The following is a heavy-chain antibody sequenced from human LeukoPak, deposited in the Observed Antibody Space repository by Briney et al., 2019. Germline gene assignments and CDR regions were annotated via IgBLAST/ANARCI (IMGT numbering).Heavy chain of an antibody. CDR2: IGPHSTFT. D-gene: IGHD2/OR15-2a*01. CDR1: GFTFTDHY. Sequence: ASMKVSCKSSGFTFTDHYIHWVRQGPGQGLEWMGYIGPHSTFTSSPQEFQGRVAMTRDASMSTAYMELTRLTSDDTAVYYCVREGEGPLSKDFDYWGQGTLVTVSS. CDR3: VREGEGPLSKDFDY. V-gene: IGHV1-2*02. J-gene: IGHJ4*02.